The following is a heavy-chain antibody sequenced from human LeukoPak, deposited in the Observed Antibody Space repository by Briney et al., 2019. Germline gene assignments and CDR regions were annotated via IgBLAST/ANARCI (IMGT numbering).Heavy chain of an antibody. CDR1: GGSISRYY. CDR3: ARHAVGWYFDL. CDR2: IYNSGST. D-gene: IGHD1-26*01. V-gene: IGHV4-59*08. Sequence: PSETLSLTCTVSGGSISRYYWSWIRQPPGKGLEWIGFIYNSGSTDYNPSLKSRVTISMDTSKNQFSLNLNSVTAADTAVYYCARHAVGWYFDLWGRGTLVTVSS. J-gene: IGHJ2*01.